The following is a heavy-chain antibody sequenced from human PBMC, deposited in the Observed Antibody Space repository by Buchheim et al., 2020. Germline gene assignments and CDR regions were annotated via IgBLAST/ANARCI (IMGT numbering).Heavy chain of an antibody. CDR3: AKDRDSTGWLDFAFDY. J-gene: IGHJ4*02. CDR2: ISFDGSSD. D-gene: IGHD3-22*01. CDR1: GFTFSSYG. V-gene: IGHV3-30*18. Sequence: QVQLVESGGGVVQPGRSLRLSCAASGFTFSSYGIHWVRQAPGKGLEWVAVISFDGSSDDYADSVKGRFTISRDNSKSMVYLQMNSLSTEDTAVYYCAKDRDSTGWLDFAFDYWGQGT.